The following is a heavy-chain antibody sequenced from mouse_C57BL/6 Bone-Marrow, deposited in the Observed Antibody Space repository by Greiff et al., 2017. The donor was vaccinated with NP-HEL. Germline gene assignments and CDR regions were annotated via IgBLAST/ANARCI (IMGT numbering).Heavy chain of an antibody. D-gene: IGHD2-2*01. CDR3: ARSGGYDAFAY. CDR2: IDPSDSYT. Sequence: QVQLQQPGAELVKPGASVKLSCKASGYTFTSYWMQWVKQRPGQGLEWIGEIDPSDSYTNYNQKFKGKATLTADTSSSTAYMQLSSLTSEDSAVYYCARSGGYDAFAYWGQGTLVTVSA. J-gene: IGHJ3*01. V-gene: IGHV1-50*01. CDR1: GYTFTSYW.